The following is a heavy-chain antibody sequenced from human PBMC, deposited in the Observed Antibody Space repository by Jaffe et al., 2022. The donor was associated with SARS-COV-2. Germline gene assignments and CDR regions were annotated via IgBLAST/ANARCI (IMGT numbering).Heavy chain of an antibody. J-gene: IGHJ6*02. CDR3: ARDISGSYYVPHSYYYYGMDV. Sequence: QVQLVQSGAEVKKPGSSVKVSCKASGGTFSSYTISWVRQAPGQGLEWMGRIIPILGIANYAQKFQGRVTITADKSTSTAYMELSSLRSEDTAVYYCARDISGSYYVPHSYYYYGMDVWGQGTTVTVSS. CDR2: IIPILGIA. CDR1: GGTFSSYT. D-gene: IGHD1-26*01. V-gene: IGHV1-69*08.